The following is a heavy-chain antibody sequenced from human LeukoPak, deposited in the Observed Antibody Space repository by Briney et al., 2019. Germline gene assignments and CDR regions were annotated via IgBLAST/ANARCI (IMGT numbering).Heavy chain of an antibody. J-gene: IGHJ6*02. V-gene: IGHV1-3*01. CDR3: AREDCSSTSCLYYYYGMDV. D-gene: IGHD2-2*01. Sequence: ASVKVSCKASGYTFTSYAMHWVRQAPGQRLEWTGWINAGNGNTKYSQKFQGRVTITRDTSASTAYMELSSLRSEDTAVYYCAREDCSSTSCLYYYYGMDVWGQGTTVTVSS. CDR1: GYTFTSYA. CDR2: INAGNGNT.